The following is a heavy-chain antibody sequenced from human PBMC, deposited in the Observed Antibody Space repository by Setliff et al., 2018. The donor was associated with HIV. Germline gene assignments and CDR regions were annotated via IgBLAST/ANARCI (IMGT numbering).Heavy chain of an antibody. D-gene: IGHD5-12*01. CDR3: AKQVRRYSGYDSYFDF. V-gene: IGHV3-49*04. CDR2: IRRKAFGGTT. Sequence: GGSLRLSCTGSGFIFGDYAMGWVRQAPGKGLEWVSFIRRKAFGGTTEYAASVKDRFTISRDDSNSIVYLQMNSLKSADAALYFCAKQVRRYSGYDSYFDFWGQGTPVTVSS. J-gene: IGHJ4*02. CDR1: GFIFGDYA.